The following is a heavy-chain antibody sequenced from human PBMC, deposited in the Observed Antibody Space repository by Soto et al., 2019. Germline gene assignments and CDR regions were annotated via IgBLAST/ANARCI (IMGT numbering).Heavy chain of an antibody. CDR1: GGYFSGYY. J-gene: IGHJ6*03. V-gene: IGHV4-34*01. Sequence: SETLSLTCAVYGGYFSGYYWSWIRQPAGKGLEWIGEINHSGSTNYNPSLKSRVTISVDTSNNQLSLKLTSVTAADTAMYYCARSPGYCSGTTCYHKPYYYYYYLDVWGKGTPVTVSS. CDR2: INHSGST. CDR3: ARSPGYCSGTTCYHKPYYYYYYLDV. D-gene: IGHD2-2*01.